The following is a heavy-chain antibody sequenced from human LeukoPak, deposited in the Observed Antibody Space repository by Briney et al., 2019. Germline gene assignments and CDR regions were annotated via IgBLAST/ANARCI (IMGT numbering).Heavy chain of an antibody. Sequence: SETLSLTCAVSGSSISSGYYWGWIRQPPGKGLEWIGSIYHSGSTYYNPSLKSRVTISVDTSKNQFSLKLSSVTAAETAVYYCARVLWFGAYNFDYWGQGTLVTVSS. CDR3: ARVLWFGAYNFDY. V-gene: IGHV4-38-2*01. D-gene: IGHD3-10*01. J-gene: IGHJ4*02. CDR1: GSSISSGYY. CDR2: IYHSGST.